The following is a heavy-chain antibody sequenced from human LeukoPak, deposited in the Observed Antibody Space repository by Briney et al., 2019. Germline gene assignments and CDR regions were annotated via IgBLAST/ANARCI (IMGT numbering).Heavy chain of an antibody. CDR3: IVFGDSNH. J-gene: IGHJ5*02. D-gene: IGHD4-17*01. CDR2: IHTSGDT. Sequence: PGGSPRLSCVASGLTGSHNYVSWVRQAPGKGLEWVSAIHTSGDTCYADSVKGRFTISRDTSKNTLYLQINSLRVEDTAVYYCIVFGDSNHWGQGTLVTVSS. CDR1: GLTGSHNY. V-gene: IGHV3-53*01.